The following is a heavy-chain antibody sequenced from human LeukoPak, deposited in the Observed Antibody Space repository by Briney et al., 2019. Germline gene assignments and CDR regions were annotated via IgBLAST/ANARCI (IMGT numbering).Heavy chain of an antibody. CDR1: GFTFSSYS. V-gene: IGHV3-21*04. D-gene: IGHD7-27*01. CDR2: ISSSSSCI. Sequence: AGGSLRLSCAASGFTFSSYSMNWVRQAPGKGLEWVSSISSSSSCIYYADSVKGRFTISRDNAKNSLYLQMNSLKTDDTAVYYCSRGANWGSYFDYWGQGIMVTVSS. CDR3: SRGANWGSYFDY. J-gene: IGHJ4*02.